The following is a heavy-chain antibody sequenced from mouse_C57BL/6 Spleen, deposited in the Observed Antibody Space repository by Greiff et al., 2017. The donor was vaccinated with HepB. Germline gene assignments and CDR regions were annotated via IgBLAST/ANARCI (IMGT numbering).Heavy chain of an antibody. J-gene: IGHJ1*03. V-gene: IGHV5-4*01. Sequence: EVMLVESGGGLVKPGGSLKLSCAASGFTFSSYAMSWVRQTPEKRLEWVATISDGGSYTYYTDNVKGRFTISRDNAKNNLYLQMSHLKSEDTAMYYCARELRFYYGKGYFDVWGTGTTVTVSS. CDR2: ISDGGSYT. CDR1: GFTFSSYA. D-gene: IGHD2-1*01. CDR3: ARELRFYYGKGYFDV.